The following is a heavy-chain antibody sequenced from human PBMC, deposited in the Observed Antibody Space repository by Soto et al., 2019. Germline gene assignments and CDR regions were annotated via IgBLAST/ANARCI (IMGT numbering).Heavy chain of an antibody. CDR2: TYYRSKWYN. D-gene: IGHD3-3*01. Sequence: SQTLSLTCAISGDSVSSNSSSWNLIRQSPSRGLEWLGRTYYRSKWYNDYAVSVKSRITINPDTSKNQFSLQLNSVTPEDTAVYYCAARITIFGVVIEAFDIWGQGTMVTVSS. V-gene: IGHV6-1*01. CDR1: GDSVSSNSSS. CDR3: AARITIFGVVIEAFDI. J-gene: IGHJ3*02.